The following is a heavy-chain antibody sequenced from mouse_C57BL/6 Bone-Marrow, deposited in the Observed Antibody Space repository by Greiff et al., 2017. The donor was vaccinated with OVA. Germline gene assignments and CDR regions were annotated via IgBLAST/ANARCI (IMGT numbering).Heavy chain of an antibody. Sequence: QVQLQQSGAELAKPGASVKLSCKASGYTFTSYWMHWVKQRPGQGLEWIGYINPSSGYTKYNQKFKDKATLTADKSSSTAYMQLSSLTYEDSAVYYCARATVVAPCAMDYWGQGTSVTVSS. J-gene: IGHJ4*01. CDR2: INPSSGYT. CDR1: GYTFTSYW. D-gene: IGHD1-1*01. V-gene: IGHV1-7*01. CDR3: ARATVVAPCAMDY.